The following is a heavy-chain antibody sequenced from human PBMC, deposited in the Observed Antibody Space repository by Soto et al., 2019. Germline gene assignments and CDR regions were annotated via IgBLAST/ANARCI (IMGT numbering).Heavy chain of an antibody. CDR2: ISGSGSTI. J-gene: IGHJ6*03. D-gene: IGHD2-15*01. CDR1: GFTFSSYG. CDR3: ASGVTASHFYYYYMDV. Sequence: PGGSLRLSCAASGFTFSSYGMHWVRQAPGKGLEWVSYISGSGSTIYYADSVKGRFTISRDNAKNSLHLQMNSLRAEDTAVYYCASGVTASHFYYYYMDVWGKGTTVTVSS. V-gene: IGHV3-48*04.